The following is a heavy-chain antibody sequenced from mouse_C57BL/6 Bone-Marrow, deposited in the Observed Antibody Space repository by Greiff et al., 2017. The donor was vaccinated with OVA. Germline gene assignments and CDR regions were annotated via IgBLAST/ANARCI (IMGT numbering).Heavy chain of an antibody. CDR1: GYTFTSYW. D-gene: IGHD2-3*01. CDR3: ARNGDGLFDY. J-gene: IGHJ2*01. Sequence: QVQLQQPGAELVRPGTSVKLSCKASGYTFTSYWMHWVKQRPGQGLEWIGVIDPSDSYTNYNQKFKGKATLTVDTSSSTAYMQLSSLTSEDSAVYYCARNGDGLFDYWGQGTTLTVSS. CDR2: IDPSDSYT. V-gene: IGHV1-59*01.